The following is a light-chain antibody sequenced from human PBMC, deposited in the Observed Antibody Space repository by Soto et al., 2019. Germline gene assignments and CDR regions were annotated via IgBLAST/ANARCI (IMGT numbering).Light chain of an antibody. Sequence: EVVVTQSPATLSVSPGERVTLSCRASQSVDSDVAWFQHKPGQAPRLLIYGASTRAAGIPGRFSGSGYETDFTFTISSLEPEDSATYFCQQYTTLVRGTFGQGTKLEIK. CDR1: QSVDSD. J-gene: IGKJ2*01. CDR3: QQYTTLVRGT. V-gene: IGKV3-15*01. CDR2: GAS.